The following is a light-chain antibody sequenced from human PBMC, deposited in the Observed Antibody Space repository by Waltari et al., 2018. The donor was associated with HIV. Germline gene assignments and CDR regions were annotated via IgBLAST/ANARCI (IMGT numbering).Light chain of an antibody. V-gene: IGLV2-14*01. CDR1: SSDVGCYTY. CDR2: DGS. CDR3: SSYTSTYV. Sequence: QSALTQPASVSGSPGQSLTIPCPGTSSDVGCYTYVSWYQQHPGKAPKLMIYDGSNRPSGVSNRFSGSKSGNTASLTISGLQAEDEADYYCSSYTSTYVFGTGTKVTVL. J-gene: IGLJ1*01.